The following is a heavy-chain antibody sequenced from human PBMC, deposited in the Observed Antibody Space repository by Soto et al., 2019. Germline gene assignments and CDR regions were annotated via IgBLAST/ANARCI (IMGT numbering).Heavy chain of an antibody. CDR3: ARWNCFGDS. J-gene: IGHJ4*02. D-gene: IGHD1-7*01. CDR1: GFSLGPYG. Sequence: QLLQSGGGLVQPGGSLRLSCAVSGFSLGPYGVTWVRQTPEKRLEWVTGFSGGSGAIFYADSVRGRFTISRDSSTAYLQMNNLRPEDTAFYFCARWNCFGDSWGQGSLVTVSS. CDR2: FSGGSGAI. V-gene: IGHV3-23*01.